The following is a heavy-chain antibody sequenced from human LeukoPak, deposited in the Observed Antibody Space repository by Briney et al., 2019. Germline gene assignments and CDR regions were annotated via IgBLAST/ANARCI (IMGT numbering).Heavy chain of an antibody. D-gene: IGHD6-6*01. CDR2: ISYDGSNK. CDR1: GFTFSSYA. J-gene: IGHJ4*02. CDR3: ARDPYSSSARGDFDY. Sequence: PGGSLRLSCAASGFTFSSYAMHWVRQAPGKGLEWVAVISYDGSNKYYADSVKGRFTISRDNSKNTLYLQMNSLRAEDTAVYYCARDPYSSSARGDFDYWGQGTLVTVSS. V-gene: IGHV3-30*04.